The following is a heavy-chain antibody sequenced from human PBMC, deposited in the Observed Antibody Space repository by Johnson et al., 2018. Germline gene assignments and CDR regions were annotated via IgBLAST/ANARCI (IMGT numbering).Heavy chain of an antibody. Sequence: VQLVQSGGGVVQXGRSXRLXCAASGFTFSSYAMHWVRQAPGKGLEWVAVISYDGSNKYYADYVKGRFTTSRDNSKNTLYLQMNSLRAEDTAVYYCARGNPRYNGSGYSNWGQGTIVTVSS. J-gene: IGHJ3*01. D-gene: IGHD3-22*01. CDR1: GFTFSSYA. CDR2: ISYDGSNK. CDR3: ARGNPRYNGSGYSN. V-gene: IGHV3-30*14.